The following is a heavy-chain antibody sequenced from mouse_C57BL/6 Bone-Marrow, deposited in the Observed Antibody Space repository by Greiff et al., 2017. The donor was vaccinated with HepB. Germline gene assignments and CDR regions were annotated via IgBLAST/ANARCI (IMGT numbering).Heavy chain of an antibody. CDR1: GYTFTSYW. CDR3: TRHYYGNSLYWYFDV. V-gene: IGHV1-64*01. J-gene: IGHJ1*03. CDR2: IHPNSGST. D-gene: IGHD1-1*01. Sequence: QVQLQQPGAELVKPGASVKLSCKASGYTFTSYWMHWVKQRPGQGLEWIGMIHPNSGSTNYNEKFKSKATLTVEKSSSTAYMQLSILPSEDSAVYYCTRHYYGNSLYWYFDVWGTGTTVTVSS.